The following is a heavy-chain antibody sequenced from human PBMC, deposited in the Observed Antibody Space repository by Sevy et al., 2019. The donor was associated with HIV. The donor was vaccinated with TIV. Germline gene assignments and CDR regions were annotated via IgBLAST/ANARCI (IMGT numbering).Heavy chain of an antibody. J-gene: IGHJ4*02. V-gene: IGHV4-59*08. CDR3: AGENAWGRGYS. CDR2: IYYNGHI. Sequence: SETLSLTCTVSGGSITSLYWNWIRQPPGKGLEWIANIYYNGHINYNPSLKSRLTLSLETSKNQLSLGLSSVTAADTAMYYCAGENAWGRGYSWGQGTLVTVSS. CDR1: GGSITSLY. D-gene: IGHD1-26*01.